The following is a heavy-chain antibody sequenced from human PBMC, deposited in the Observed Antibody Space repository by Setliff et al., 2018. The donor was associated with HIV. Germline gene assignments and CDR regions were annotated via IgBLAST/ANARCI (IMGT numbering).Heavy chain of an antibody. V-gene: IGHV4-39*01. J-gene: IGHJ3*02. Sequence: SETLSLTCTVSGGSISSSSYYWGWIRQPPGKGLEWIGGIYYSGSTYYNPSLKSRVTISVDTSKNQFSLKLSSVTAADTAVYYCASRYHYYDSSGYYRQGAFDIWGQGTMVTVSS. D-gene: IGHD3-22*01. CDR1: GGSISSSSYY. CDR2: IYYSGST. CDR3: ASRYHYYDSSGYYRQGAFDI.